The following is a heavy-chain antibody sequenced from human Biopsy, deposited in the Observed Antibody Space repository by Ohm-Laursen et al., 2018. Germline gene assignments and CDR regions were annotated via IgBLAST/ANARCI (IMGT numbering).Heavy chain of an antibody. CDR1: GFTLSSYS. Sequence: SLRLSCSASGFTLSSYSMNWVRQTPGKGLEWVSTISSSRDNIYYVDSVKGRFTISRDNVKNSLYLQMNSLRAEDTAVYYCARSRGSSGIATIYYYGMDVWGQGTTVTVSS. CDR3: ARSRGSSGIATIYYYGMDV. J-gene: IGHJ6*02. D-gene: IGHD3-10*01. CDR2: ISSSRDNI. V-gene: IGHV3-21*01.